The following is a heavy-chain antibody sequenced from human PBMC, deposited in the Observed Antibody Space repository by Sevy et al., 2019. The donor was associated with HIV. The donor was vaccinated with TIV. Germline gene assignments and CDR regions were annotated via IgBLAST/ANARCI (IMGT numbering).Heavy chain of an antibody. V-gene: IGHV4-34*01. J-gene: IGHJ3*02. CDR3: AIHCTGSSCSHAFDI. CDR1: GGSFSGYY. D-gene: IGHD2-15*01. Sequence: SETLSLTCAVYGGSFSGYYWSWIRLPPGKGLEWIGEVNHSGGTNYNPSLNSRVTISGDTSKNQFSLNLNSVTAGDTAVYYCAIHCTGSSCSHAFDIWGQGTMVTVSS. CDR2: VNHSGGT.